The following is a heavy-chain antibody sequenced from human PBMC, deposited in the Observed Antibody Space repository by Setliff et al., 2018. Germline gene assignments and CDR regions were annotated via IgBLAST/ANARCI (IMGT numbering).Heavy chain of an antibody. V-gene: IGHV1-69*05. CDR2: TIPLFGTT. CDR3: AREGVDTRSSTDYRYYMDV. D-gene: IGHD5-18*01. CDR1: GGTFSSFD. Sequence: SVKVSCKASGGTFSSFDISWVRQAPGQGLEWMGGTIPLFGTTDYAQKFHGRVTIITDESTSTAYMELSSLTSDDTAVYYCAREGVDTRSSTDYRYYMDVWGKGTTVTVSS. J-gene: IGHJ6*03.